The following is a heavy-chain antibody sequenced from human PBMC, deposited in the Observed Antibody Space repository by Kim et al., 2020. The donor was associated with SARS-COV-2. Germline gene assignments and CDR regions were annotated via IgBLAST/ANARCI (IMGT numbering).Heavy chain of an antibody. CDR3: ARDRPAAGTPSYYYGMDV. D-gene: IGHD6-13*01. CDR2: ISAYNGNT. J-gene: IGHJ6*02. CDR1: GYTFTSYG. V-gene: IGHV1-18*04. Sequence: ASVKVSCKASGYTFTSYGISWVRQAPGQGLEWMGWISAYNGNTNYAQKLQGRVTMTTDTSTSTAYMELRSLRSDDTAVYYCARDRPAAGTPSYYYGMDVWGQGTTVTVSS.